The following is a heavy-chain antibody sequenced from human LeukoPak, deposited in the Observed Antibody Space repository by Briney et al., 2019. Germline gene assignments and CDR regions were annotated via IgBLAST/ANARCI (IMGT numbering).Heavy chain of an antibody. D-gene: IGHD3-10*01. CDR1: GGSISSSSYY. J-gene: IGHJ4*02. CDR2: IYYSGST. CDR3: ARGNYGSGSYFLGPDTYFDY. Sequence: SETLSLTCTVSGGSISSSSYYWGWIRQPPGKGLEWIGSIYYSGSTYYNPSLKSRVTISVDTSKNQFSLKLSSVTAADTAVYYCARGNYGSGSYFLGPDTYFDYWGQGTLVTVSS. V-gene: IGHV4-39*01.